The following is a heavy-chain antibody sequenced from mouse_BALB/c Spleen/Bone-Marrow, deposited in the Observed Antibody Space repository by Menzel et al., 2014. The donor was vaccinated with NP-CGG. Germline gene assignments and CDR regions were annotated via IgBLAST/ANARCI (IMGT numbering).Heavy chain of an antibody. CDR2: IYPYNGGT. V-gene: IGHV1S29*02. Sequence: EVQRVESGPELVKPGASVKISCKASGYTFTDYNIHWAKQSHGKSLEWIGYIYPYNGGTGYNQKFKSKATLTVDNSSSTAYMELRSLASEDSAVYYCARSYYYGSGFGWFAYWGQGTLVTVSA. D-gene: IGHD1-1*01. CDR3: ARSYYYGSGFGWFAY. J-gene: IGHJ3*01. CDR1: GYTFTDYN.